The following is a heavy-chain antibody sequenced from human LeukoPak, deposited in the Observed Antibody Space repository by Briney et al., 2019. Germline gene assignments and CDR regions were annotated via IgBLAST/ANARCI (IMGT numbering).Heavy chain of an antibody. CDR1: GFTFSSYA. V-gene: IGHV3-23*01. CDR3: AKPPSDNLLTGSLYYFDY. D-gene: IGHD3-9*01. CDR2: IGAGGTFT. Sequence: PGGSLRLSCTASGFTFSSYAMNWVRQAPGKGLGWVSGIGAGGTFTYYADSVKGRFTIFRDNSRNTLYLQMNSLRADDTAVYYCAKPPSDNLLTGSLYYFDYWGQGTLVTVSS. J-gene: IGHJ4*02.